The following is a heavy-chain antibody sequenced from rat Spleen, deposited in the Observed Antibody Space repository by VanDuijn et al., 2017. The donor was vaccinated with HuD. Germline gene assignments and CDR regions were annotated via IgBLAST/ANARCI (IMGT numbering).Heavy chain of an antibody. CDR1: GFTFNNYW. CDR2: ITNTGGST. V-gene: IGHV5-31*01. J-gene: IGHJ2*01. Sequence: EVQLVESGGGLVQPGRSLKLSCVASGFTFNNYWMTWIRQAPGKGLEWVASITNTGGSTYYRDSVKGRFTISRENVKNTLYLQMDSLRSEDTATYYCTTGGLDYWGQGVMVTVSS. CDR3: TTGGLDY. D-gene: IGHD4-6*01.